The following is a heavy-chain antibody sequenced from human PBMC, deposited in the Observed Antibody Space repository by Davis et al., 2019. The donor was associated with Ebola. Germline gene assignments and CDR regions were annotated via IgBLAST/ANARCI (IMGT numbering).Heavy chain of an antibody. Sequence: GGSLRLSCAASGFTFSTYAMSWVRQAPGKGLEWVSAISGSGSSTYYADSVKGRFTISRDNSKNTLYLQMNSLRAEDTAVYYCAKDGTRVAVAGTFDYWGQGTLVTVSS. CDR2: ISGSGSST. J-gene: IGHJ4*02. CDR1: GFTFSTYA. V-gene: IGHV3-23*01. D-gene: IGHD6-19*01. CDR3: AKDGTRVAVAGTFDY.